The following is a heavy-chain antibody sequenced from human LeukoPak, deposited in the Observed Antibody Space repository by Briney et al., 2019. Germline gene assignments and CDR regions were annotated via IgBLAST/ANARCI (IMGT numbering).Heavy chain of an antibody. CDR3: ARYRATNAFDI. D-gene: IGHD5-12*01. CDR1: GFTFSSYA. J-gene: IGHJ3*02. V-gene: IGHV3-30*04. CDR2: ISYDGSNK. Sequence: GGSLRLSCAASGFTFSSYAMHWVRQAPGKGLEWVAVISYDGSNKYYADSVKGRFTISRDNSKNTLYLQMNSLRAEDTAVYYCARYRATNAFDIWGQGTMVTVSS.